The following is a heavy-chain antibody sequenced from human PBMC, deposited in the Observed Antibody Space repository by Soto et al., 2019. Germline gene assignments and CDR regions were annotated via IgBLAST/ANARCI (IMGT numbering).Heavy chain of an antibody. CDR2: IIPMFAAT. CDR3: ARGAIVAVPAALSSYHDYTNYRFDS. CDR1: GGSFSDFA. Sequence: QVQLAQSGAEMTKPGSSVKVSCRASGGSFSDFAFSWVRQAPGQGLEWMGGIIPMFAATKYAQRLQDRVTSNADESTSTVYLALNSLTSEDTAIYYCARGAIVAVPAALSSYHDYTNYRFDSWGQGTLVTVSS. V-gene: IGHV1-69*01. D-gene: IGHD2-15*01. J-gene: IGHJ4*02.